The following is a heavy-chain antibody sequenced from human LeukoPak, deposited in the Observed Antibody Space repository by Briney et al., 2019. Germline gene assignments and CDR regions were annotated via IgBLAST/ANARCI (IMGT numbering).Heavy chain of an antibody. V-gene: IGHV3-48*01. CDR2: ISSSSSTI. J-gene: IGHJ4*02. CDR3: AKDDGRTYYLDF. D-gene: IGHD1-26*01. CDR1: GFTFSSYS. Sequence: GGSLRLSCAASGFTFSSYSMNWVRQAPGKGLEWVSYISSSSSTIYYADSVSGRFTISRDNSKNTLYLQMNSLRAEDTAVYFCAKDDGRTYYLDFWGQGTLVTVSS.